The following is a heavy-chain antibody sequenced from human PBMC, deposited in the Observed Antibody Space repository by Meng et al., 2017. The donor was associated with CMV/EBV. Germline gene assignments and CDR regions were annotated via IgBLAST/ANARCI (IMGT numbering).Heavy chain of an antibody. CDR1: GFTFSSYW. Sequence: GGSLRLSCAASGFTFSSYWMSWVRQAPGKGLEWVANIKQDGSEKYYVDSVKGRFTISRDNSKNTLYLQMNSLRAEDTAVYYCAKDHPYYYGSGSYSGGYYFDYWGQGTLVTVSS. J-gene: IGHJ4*02. CDR2: IKQDGSEK. D-gene: IGHD3-10*01. V-gene: IGHV3-7*03. CDR3: AKDHPYYYGSGSYSGGYYFDY.